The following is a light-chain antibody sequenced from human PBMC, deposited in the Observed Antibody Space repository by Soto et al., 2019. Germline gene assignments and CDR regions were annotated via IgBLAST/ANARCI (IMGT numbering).Light chain of an antibody. V-gene: IGKV1-39*01. J-gene: IGKJ5*01. CDR2: AAS. Sequence: DVQMTQSPSSLSASVGDRVTITCRASQSISSYLNWYQQKQGKAPKLLIYAASSLQSGVPSRFSGSGSGTDFTLTSRSLQPEDCATYYCQQSYSTPPTFGQGTRLEIK. CDR3: QQSYSTPPT. CDR1: QSISSY.